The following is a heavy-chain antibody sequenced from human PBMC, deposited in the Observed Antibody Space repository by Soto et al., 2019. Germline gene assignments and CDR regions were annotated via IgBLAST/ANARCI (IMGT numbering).Heavy chain of an antibody. D-gene: IGHD1-26*01. V-gene: IGHV1-69*06. CDR1: GGTFNTYT. J-gene: IGHJ4*02. Sequence: QVQLVQSGAEVKKPGSSVKVSCEASGGTFNTYTINWVRQAPGRGLEWMGQVIPMYDSVSYAESFQGRVTITADKSTNIAYMELSSLRSEDTALYFCASWRSYSGSYCFDYWGQGTLVIVSS. CDR3: ASWRSYSGSYCFDY. CDR2: VIPMYDSV.